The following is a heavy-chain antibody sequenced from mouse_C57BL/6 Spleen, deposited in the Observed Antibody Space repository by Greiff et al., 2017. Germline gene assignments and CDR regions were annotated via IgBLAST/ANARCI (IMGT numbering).Heavy chain of an antibody. Sequence: EVELMESGGDLVKPGGSLKLSCAASGFTFSSYGMSWVRQTPDKRLEWVATISSGGSYTYYPDSVKGRFTISRDNAKNTLYLQMSSLKSEDTAMYYCARDSNYGFAYWGQGTLVTVSA. CDR1: GFTFSSYG. V-gene: IGHV5-6*01. CDR2: ISSGGSYT. CDR3: ARDSNYGFAY. D-gene: IGHD2-5*01. J-gene: IGHJ3*01.